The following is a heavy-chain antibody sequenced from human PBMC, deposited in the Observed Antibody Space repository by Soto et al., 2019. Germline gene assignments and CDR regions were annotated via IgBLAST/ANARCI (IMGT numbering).Heavy chain of an antibody. Sequence: SETLSLTCAVSGGSISSGGYSWSWIRQPPGKGLEWIGYIYHSGSTYYNPSLKSRVTISVDRSKNQFSLKLSSVTAADTAVYYCARVATRLNYYDSSGYGDPYYYYYGMDVWGQGTTVTVSS. D-gene: IGHD3-22*01. V-gene: IGHV4-30-2*01. CDR3: ARVATRLNYYDSSGYGDPYYYYYGMDV. CDR2: IYHSGST. J-gene: IGHJ6*02. CDR1: GGSISSGGYS.